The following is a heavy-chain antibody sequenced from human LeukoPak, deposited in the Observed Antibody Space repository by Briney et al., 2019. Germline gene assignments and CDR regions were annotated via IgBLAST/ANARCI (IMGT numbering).Heavy chain of an antibody. J-gene: IGHJ5*02. D-gene: IGHD6-13*01. CDR2: IYSGGST. V-gene: IGHV3-53*01. Sequence: PGGSLRLSCAASGLTVSSNYMSWVRQAPGKGLEWVSVIYSGGSTYYADSVKGRFTISRDNSKNTLYLQMNSLRAEDTAVYYCAALLDSSSRSWFDPWGQGTLVTVSS. CDR3: AALLDSSSRSWFDP. CDR1: GLTVSSNY.